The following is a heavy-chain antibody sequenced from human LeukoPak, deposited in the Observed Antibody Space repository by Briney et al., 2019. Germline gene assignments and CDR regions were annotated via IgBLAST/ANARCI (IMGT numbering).Heavy chain of an antibody. CDR1: GFTFDDYA. D-gene: IGHD3-22*01. CDR2: ISWNSGST. J-gene: IGHJ1*01. Sequence: GGSLRLSCAASGFTFDDYAMHWVRQAPGKGLEWVSGISWNSGSTGYADSVKGRFTISRDNSKNTLFLQMNSLRAEDTAVYYCAKGATVVVVTTIQYWGQGTLVTVSS. CDR3: AKGATVVVVTTIQY. V-gene: IGHV3-9*01.